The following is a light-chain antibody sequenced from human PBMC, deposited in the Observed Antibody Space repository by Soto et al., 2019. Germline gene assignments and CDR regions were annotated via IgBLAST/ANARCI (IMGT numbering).Light chain of an antibody. V-gene: IGKV1-5*03. Sequence: DIQMTQSPSTLSASIGDRVTITCRASQTIYRWLAWYQQKPGKAPNLLIYKASNLPSGVPSRFSGSGSGTEFTLTISGLQPDDYALYYCQQYNRYTWTFGQGTKVEIK. CDR3: QQYNRYTWT. CDR2: KAS. J-gene: IGKJ1*01. CDR1: QTIYRW.